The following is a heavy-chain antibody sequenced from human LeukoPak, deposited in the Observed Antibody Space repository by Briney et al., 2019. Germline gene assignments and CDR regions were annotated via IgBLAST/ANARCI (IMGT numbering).Heavy chain of an antibody. D-gene: IGHD6-19*01. J-gene: IGHJ4*02. CDR1: GFTFNSYA. CDR2: VRGSGGIT. V-gene: IGHV3-23*01. Sequence: GGSLRLSCAASGFTFNSYAMTWVRQAPGKGLEWVSHVRGSGGITYYADSVKGRFTISRDNYKNTLYLQMNSLRAEDTAVYYCAKTTAGNSSGRYPGWPVDYWGQGTLVTVSS. CDR3: AKTTAGNSSGRYPGWPVDY.